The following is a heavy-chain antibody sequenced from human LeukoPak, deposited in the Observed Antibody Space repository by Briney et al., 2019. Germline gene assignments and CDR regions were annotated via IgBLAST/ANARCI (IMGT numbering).Heavy chain of an antibody. J-gene: IGHJ4*02. D-gene: IGHD3-16*01. CDR1: GFTFSSYA. CDR2: ISYDGSNK. V-gene: IGHV3-30-3*01. Sequence: GGSLRLSCAASGFTFSSYAMHWVRQAPGKGLEWVAVISYDGSNKYYADSVKGRFTISRDNSKNTLYLQMNSLRAEDTAVYYCARDLGYYFDYWGQGTLVTVSS. CDR3: ARDLGYYFDY.